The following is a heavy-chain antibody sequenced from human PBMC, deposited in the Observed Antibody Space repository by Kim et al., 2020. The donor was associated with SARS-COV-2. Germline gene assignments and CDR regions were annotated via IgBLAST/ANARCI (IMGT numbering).Heavy chain of an antibody. CDR1: GGSITRSSYY. Sequence: SETLSLTCTLSGGSITRSSYYWSWMRQPAGKGLEWIGRIYTSGSTNYNPSLKSRVAISVDSSKNQFSLKLTSVTAADTGVYYCASASYYDSGGSLDYWGQGTLVTVAS. V-gene: IGHV4-61*02. CDR2: IYTSGST. D-gene: IGHD3-22*01. CDR3: ASASYYDSGGSLDY. J-gene: IGHJ4*02.